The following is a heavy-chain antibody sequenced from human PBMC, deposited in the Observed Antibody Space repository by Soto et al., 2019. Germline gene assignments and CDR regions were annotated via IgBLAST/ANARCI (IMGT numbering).Heavy chain of an antibody. Sequence: EVQLLESGGGLVQPGGSLRLSCAASGFTFSSYAMSWVRQAPGKGLEWVSAISGSGGSTYYADSVKGRFTISRDNSKNTLYLQMNSLRGEDTAVYYCAKDKVSDFWSGYPISYYYYGMDVWGQGTTVTVSS. V-gene: IGHV3-23*01. J-gene: IGHJ6*02. CDR2: ISGSGGST. CDR1: GFTFSSYA. D-gene: IGHD3-3*01. CDR3: AKDKVSDFWSGYPISYYYYGMDV.